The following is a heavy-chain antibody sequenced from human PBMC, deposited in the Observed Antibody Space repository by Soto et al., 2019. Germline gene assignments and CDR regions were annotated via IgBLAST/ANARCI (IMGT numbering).Heavy chain of an antibody. D-gene: IGHD3-22*01. V-gene: IGHV3-23*01. Sequence: PGGSLRLSCAASGFTFSSYDMSWVRQAPGKGLEWVSAISGSGGSTYYADSVKGRFTISRDNAKNTLSLQMNSLRAEDTAVYYCAREIYDDYDSSGFDHWGQGTLVTVSS. J-gene: IGHJ4*02. CDR1: GFTFSSYD. CDR3: AREIYDDYDSSGFDH. CDR2: ISGSGGST.